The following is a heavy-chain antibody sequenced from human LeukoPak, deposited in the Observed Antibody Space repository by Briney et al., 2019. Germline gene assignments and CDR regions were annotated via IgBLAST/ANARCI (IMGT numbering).Heavy chain of an antibody. V-gene: IGHV3-7*01. Sequence: PGGSLRLSCAASGIIVRSYWMSWVRQAPGKGLEWVANVNQVGNEKYYVDSVKGRFAISKDNAKNSLYLQMNSLRAEDTAVYYCAIDPCAERGQQLATWGQGTLVTVSS. CDR3: AIDPCAERGQQLAT. CDR2: VNQVGNEK. D-gene: IGHD6-13*01. J-gene: IGHJ5*02. CDR1: GIIVRSYW.